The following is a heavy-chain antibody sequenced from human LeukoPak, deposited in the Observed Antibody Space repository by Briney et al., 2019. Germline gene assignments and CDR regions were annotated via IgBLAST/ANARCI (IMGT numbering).Heavy chain of an antibody. D-gene: IGHD3-10*01. CDR1: GGSFSGYY. V-gene: IGHV4-34*01. CDR3: ARGHGRVATGRGGIITGAIYFDF. J-gene: IGHJ4*02. CDR2: INHSGST. Sequence: SETLSLTCGVSGGSFSGYYWSWIRQSPGRGLEWNGEINHSGSTNYNPSLESRVTVSVDTSENQFSLILRSVTAADTAVYFCARGHGRVATGRGGIITGAIYFDFWGQGSLVTVSS.